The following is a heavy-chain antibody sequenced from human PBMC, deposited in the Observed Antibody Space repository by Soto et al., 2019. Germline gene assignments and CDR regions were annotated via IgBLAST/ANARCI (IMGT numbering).Heavy chain of an antibody. V-gene: IGHV1-18*01. CDR3: ARDWPYYDFWSGYYKAIDY. CDR2: ISAYNGNT. Sequence: QVQLVQSGAEVKKPGASVKVSCKASGYTFTSYGISWVRQAPGQGLEWMGWISAYNGNTNYAQKLQGRVTMTTDTSTSTAYMELRSLRSDDTAVYYCARDWPYYDFWSGYYKAIDYWGQGTLVTVSS. J-gene: IGHJ4*02. CDR1: GYTFTSYG. D-gene: IGHD3-3*01.